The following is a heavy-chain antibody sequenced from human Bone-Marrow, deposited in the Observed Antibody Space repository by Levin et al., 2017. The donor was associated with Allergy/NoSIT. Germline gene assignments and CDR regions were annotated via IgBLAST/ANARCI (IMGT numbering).Heavy chain of an antibody. CDR3: TRDHFRPGDYFDC. CDR1: GFTFGDYA. CDR2: IRSKAYGGTS. J-gene: IGHJ4*02. Sequence: GESLKISCAASGFTFGDYAMNWFRQAPGKELEWVGFIRSKAYGGTSEYAASVKGRFSISRDDSKSIAYLQMNSLKTEDTAVYYCTRDHFRPGDYFDCWGQGTLVTVSS. D-gene: IGHD3-3*02. V-gene: IGHV3-49*03.